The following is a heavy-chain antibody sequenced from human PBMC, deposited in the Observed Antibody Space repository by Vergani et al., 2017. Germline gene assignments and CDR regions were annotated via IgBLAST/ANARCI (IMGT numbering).Heavy chain of an antibody. Sequence: EVQLVESGGGLVQPGGSLRLSCAASGFTFSSYWMSWVRQAPGKGLEWVANIKQDGSEKYYVDSVKGRFTISRDNAKSSLYLQMNILRVEATAVYYCARVYCSSTSCDTRVPSDDFWSGWTVRPWYYLEYWGQGTLVTVSS. CDR1: GFTFSSYW. CDR3: ARVYCSSTSCDTRVPSDDFWSGWTVRPWYYLEY. J-gene: IGHJ4*02. V-gene: IGHV3-7*03. D-gene: IGHD2-2*02. CDR2: IKQDGSEK.